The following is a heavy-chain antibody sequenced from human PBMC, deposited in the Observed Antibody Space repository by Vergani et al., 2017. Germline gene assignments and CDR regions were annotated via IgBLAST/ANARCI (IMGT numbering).Heavy chain of an antibody. CDR2: IGYGGRIK. CDR1: GFSFNTYG. CDR3: AKDGRENSDYGYFDY. Sequence: QVQLVETGGGVVQPGGSLRLYCATSGFSFNTYGAHWVRQAPGKGLEWVAFIGYGGRIKYNVDSVKGRFTISRDTSKKTLSLQMRSLGADDTAVYYCAKDGRENSDYGYFDYLGQGTLVTVSS. J-gene: IGHJ4*02. V-gene: IGHV3-30*02. D-gene: IGHD4-17*01.